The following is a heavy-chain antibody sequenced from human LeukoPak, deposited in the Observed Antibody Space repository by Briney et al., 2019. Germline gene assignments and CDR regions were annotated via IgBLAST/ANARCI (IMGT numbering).Heavy chain of an antibody. CDR1: GFTFGDYA. Sequence: GGSLRLSCTASGFTFGDYAMSWVRQAPGKGLEWVSAISGSGGSTYYADSVKGRFTISRDNSKNTLYLQMNSLRAEDTAVYYCAKDRLESSGWYLIEVGYYYYYMDVWGKGTTVTVSS. V-gene: IGHV3-23*01. J-gene: IGHJ6*03. CDR2: ISGSGGST. CDR3: AKDRLESSGWYLIEVGYYYYYMDV. D-gene: IGHD6-19*01.